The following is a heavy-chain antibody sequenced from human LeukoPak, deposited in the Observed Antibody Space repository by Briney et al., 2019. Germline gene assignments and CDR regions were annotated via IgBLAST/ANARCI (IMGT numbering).Heavy chain of an antibody. CDR3: AREPYYDFWSGYYIH. CDR2: ISSSSSYI. CDR1: GFTFSSYS. D-gene: IGHD3-3*01. J-gene: IGHJ4*02. Sequence: GGSLRLSCAASGFTFSSYSMNWVRQAPGKGLEWVSSISSSSSYIYYADSVKGRFTISRDNAKNSLYLQINSLRAEDTAVYYCAREPYYDFWSGYYIHWGQGTLVTVSS. V-gene: IGHV3-21*01.